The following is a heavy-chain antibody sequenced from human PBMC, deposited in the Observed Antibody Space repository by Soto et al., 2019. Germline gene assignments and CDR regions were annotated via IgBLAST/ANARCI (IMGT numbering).Heavy chain of an antibody. J-gene: IGHJ6*03. Sequence: GGSLRLSCAASGFTVSSNYMSWVRQAPGKGLECVSVIYSGGSTYYADSVKGRFTISRDNSKNTLYLQMNSLRAEDTAVYYCARDDQYYYYMDVWGKGTTVTVSS. V-gene: IGHV3-66*01. CDR3: ARDDQYYYYMDV. CDR1: GFTVSSNY. CDR2: IYSGGST.